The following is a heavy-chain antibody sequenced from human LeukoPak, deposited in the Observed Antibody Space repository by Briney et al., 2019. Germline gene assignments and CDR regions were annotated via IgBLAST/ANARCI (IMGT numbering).Heavy chain of an antibody. Sequence: SVKVSCKASGGTFSSYAISWVRQAPGQGLEWMGRIIPILGIGNYAQKFQGRVTITADKSTSTAYMELSSLRSEDTAVYYCARDSNSGSGSYSDYWGQGNLVTVSS. CDR3: ARDSNSGSGSYSDY. CDR2: IIPILGIG. V-gene: IGHV1-69*04. D-gene: IGHD3-10*01. J-gene: IGHJ4*02. CDR1: GGTFSSYA.